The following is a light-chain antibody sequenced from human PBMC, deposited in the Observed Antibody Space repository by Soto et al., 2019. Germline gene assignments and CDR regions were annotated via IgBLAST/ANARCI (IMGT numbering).Light chain of an antibody. CDR3: HQYNGWPRT. CDR1: QSISSS. J-gene: IGKJ1*01. V-gene: IGKV3-15*01. CDR2: GAS. Sequence: EIVMTQSPATLSVSAGERVTLSCRASQSISSSLAWYQQKPGQAPSLLFYGASTRASGVPARFSGSGSGTEFTLTISSLQSEDFAVYYCHQYNGWPRTFGQGTKVDNK.